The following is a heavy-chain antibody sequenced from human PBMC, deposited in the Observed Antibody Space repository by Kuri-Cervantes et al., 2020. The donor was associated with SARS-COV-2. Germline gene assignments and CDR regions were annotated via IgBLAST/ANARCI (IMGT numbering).Heavy chain of an antibody. CDR3: ARQMMSSITIFGVVITRNWFDP. CDR1: GGSISSSSYY. J-gene: IGHJ5*02. Sequence: GSLRLSCTVSGGSISSSSYYWGWIRQPPGKGLEWIGSIYYSGSTYYNPSFKSRVTISVDTSKNQFSLKLSSVTVADTAVYYCARQMMSSITIFGVVITRNWFDPWGQGTLVTVSS. V-gene: IGHV4-39*01. CDR2: IYYSGST. D-gene: IGHD3-3*01.